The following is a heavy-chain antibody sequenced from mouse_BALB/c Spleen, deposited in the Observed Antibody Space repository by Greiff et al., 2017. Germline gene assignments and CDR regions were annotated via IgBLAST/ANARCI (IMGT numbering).Heavy chain of an antibody. J-gene: IGHJ3*01. CDR2: INPDSSTI. CDR3: ARDTGTAWFAY. D-gene: IGHD4-1*01. V-gene: IGHV4-1*02. CDR1: GFDFSRYW. Sequence: EVQGVESGGGLVQPGGSLKLSCAASGFDFSRYWMSWVRQAPGKGLEWIGEINPDSSTINYTPSLKDKFIISRDNAKNTLYLQMSKVRSEDTALYYCARDTGTAWFAYWGQGTLVTVSA.